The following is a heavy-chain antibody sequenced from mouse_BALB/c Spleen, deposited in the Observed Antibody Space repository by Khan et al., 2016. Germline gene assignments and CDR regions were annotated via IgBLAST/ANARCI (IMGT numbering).Heavy chain of an antibody. CDR1: GFTFRDYY. V-gene: IGHV5-4*02. CDR2: ISDGGSYT. J-gene: IGHJ3*01. Sequence: EVELVESGGGLVKPGGSLKLSCAASGFTFRDYYMYWVRQTPEKRLEWVATISDGGSYTYYPDSVKGRFPISRDNAKNNLYLQMSSLKSEDTAMYYCAREGLRRWFAYWGQGTLVTVSA. CDR3: AREGLRRWFAY. D-gene: IGHD2-4*01.